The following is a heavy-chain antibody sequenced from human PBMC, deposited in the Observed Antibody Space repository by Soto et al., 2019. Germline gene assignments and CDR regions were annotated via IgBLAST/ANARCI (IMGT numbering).Heavy chain of an antibody. Sequence: SVKVSCKASGGTFSNSAIYWVRQAPGQGLVWMGGFYPIFGAPYYAQTFQGRVTITADESTGTVYMDLSSLRSEDTAVYYCAVGNSTTYNWFDPWGQGTLVTVSS. V-gene: IGHV1-69*13. D-gene: IGHD1-7*01. CDR1: GGTFSNSA. CDR3: AVGNSTTYNWFDP. CDR2: FYPIFGAP. J-gene: IGHJ5*02.